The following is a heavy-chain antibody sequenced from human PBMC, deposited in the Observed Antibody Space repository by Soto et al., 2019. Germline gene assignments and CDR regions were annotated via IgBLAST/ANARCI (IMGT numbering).Heavy chain of an antibody. CDR1: GYTFSNYG. Sequence: ASVKVSCKASGYTFSNYGIHWVRQAPGQRLEWMGLINPSGGNTRYSQKFQGRVTMTRDTSTSTVYMELSSLRSEDTAVYYCARAFSIAAAGPSYWGQGTLVTVSS. D-gene: IGHD6-13*01. J-gene: IGHJ4*02. V-gene: IGHV1-46*03. CDR3: ARAFSIAAAGPSY. CDR2: INPSGGNT.